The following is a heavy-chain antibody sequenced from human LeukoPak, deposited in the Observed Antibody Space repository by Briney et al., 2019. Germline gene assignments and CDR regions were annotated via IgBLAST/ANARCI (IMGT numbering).Heavy chain of an antibody. Sequence: ASVKVSCKASGYTFTSYGISWVRQAPGQGLEWRGWISAYNGNGNYAQKLQGRVTMTTDTSTSTAYMELRSLRSDDTAVYYCARVGAAYYDILTGSHGDYWGQGTLVTVSS. CDR2: ISAYNGNG. V-gene: IGHV1-18*01. CDR3: ARVGAAYYDILTGSHGDY. J-gene: IGHJ4*02. D-gene: IGHD3-9*01. CDR1: GYTFTSYG.